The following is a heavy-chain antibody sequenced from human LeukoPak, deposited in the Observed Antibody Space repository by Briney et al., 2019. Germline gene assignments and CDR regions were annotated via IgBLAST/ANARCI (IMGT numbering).Heavy chain of an antibody. D-gene: IGHD3-3*01. V-gene: IGHV4-31*03. CDR2: IYYSGNT. Sequence: SETLSLTCTVSGASISSGAYSWSWVRQHPGKGLQWIAYIYYSGNTYYNPSLKRRVTISVDTSKNQFSLKLSSVTAADTAVYYCARTITIFGALGYFDYWGQGTLVTVSS. CDR1: GASISSGAYS. CDR3: ARTITIFGALGYFDY. J-gene: IGHJ4*02.